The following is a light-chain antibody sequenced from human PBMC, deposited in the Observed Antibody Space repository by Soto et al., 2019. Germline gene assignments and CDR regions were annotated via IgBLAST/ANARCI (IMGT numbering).Light chain of an antibody. CDR1: QGIRND. CDR2: AAS. V-gene: IGKV1-6*01. Sequence: AVHMTQSPSSLSASVGDRVTITCRASQGIRNDLDWYQQKPGKAPKLLIYAASSLQSGVPSRFSGSGSGTDFTLTISSLQPEDFATYYRQQANSFPLTFGQGTMVDI. J-gene: IGKJ1*01. CDR3: QQANSFPLT.